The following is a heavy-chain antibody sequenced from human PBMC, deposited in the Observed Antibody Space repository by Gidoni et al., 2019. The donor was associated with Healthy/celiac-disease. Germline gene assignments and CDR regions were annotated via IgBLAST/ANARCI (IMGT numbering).Heavy chain of an antibody. CDR1: GFTFSDHY. V-gene: IGHV3-72*01. J-gene: IGHJ4*02. CDR3: ARYCSGGSCYSGTLDY. Sequence: EVQLVESGGGLVQPGGSLRLSCAASGFTFSDHYMDWVRQAPGKGLGWVGRTRDKANSYTTEYAASVKGRFTISRDDSKNSLYLQMNSLKTEDTAVYYCARYCSGGSCYSGTLDYWQQGTLVTVSS. CDR2: TRDKANSYTT. D-gene: IGHD2-15*01.